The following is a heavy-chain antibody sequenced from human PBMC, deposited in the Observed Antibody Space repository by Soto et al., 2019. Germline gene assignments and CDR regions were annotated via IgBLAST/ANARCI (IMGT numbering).Heavy chain of an antibody. CDR2: MYFSGST. CDR1: GGSLGGSG. CDR3: ARGSGWYFQ. Sequence: SETLCVRWSVAGGSLGGSGGSWLRQPPGKGLEWIAYMYFSGSTHYNPSLKSRVTISVDTSKNQFSLKLTSVTAADPDVYYCARGSGWYFQWGQGTLVTVSS. V-gene: IGHV4-59*01. D-gene: IGHD6-19*01. J-gene: IGHJ4*02.